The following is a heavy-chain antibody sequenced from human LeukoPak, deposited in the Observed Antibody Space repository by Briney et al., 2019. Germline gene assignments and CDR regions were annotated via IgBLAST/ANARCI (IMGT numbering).Heavy chain of an antibody. J-gene: IGHJ4*02. CDR1: GFTFTSSA. CDR3: AAFIVATSNFVDY. D-gene: IGHD5-12*01. V-gene: IGHV1-58*02. Sequence: SVKVSCKASGFTFTSSAMQWVRQARGQRLEWIGWIVVGSGNTNYAQKFQERVTITRDMSTSTAYMELSSLRSEDMAVYYCAAFIVATSNFVDYWGQGTLVTVSS. CDR2: IVVGSGNT.